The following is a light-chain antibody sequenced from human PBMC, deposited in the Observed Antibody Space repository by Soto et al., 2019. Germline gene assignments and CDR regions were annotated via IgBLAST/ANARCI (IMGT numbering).Light chain of an antibody. J-gene: IGLJ2*01. Sequence: QSALTQPPSASGSPGQSVTISCTGMSSDVGGYNYVSWYQQHPGKAPKLMIYEVTKRPSGVPDRFSGSKSGNTASLTVSGLQAEDEADYYCSSYAGSNSVLFGGGTKLTV. CDR3: SSYAGSNSVL. CDR1: SSDVGGYNY. CDR2: EVT. V-gene: IGLV2-8*01.